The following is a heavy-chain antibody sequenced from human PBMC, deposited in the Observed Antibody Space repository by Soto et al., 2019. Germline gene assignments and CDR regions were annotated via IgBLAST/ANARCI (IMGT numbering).Heavy chain of an antibody. V-gene: IGHV1-2*04. CDR1: GYTFTGYY. CDR3: ARAGLLSGGWYGDYYYGMDV. D-gene: IGHD6-19*01. J-gene: IGHJ6*02. CDR2: INPNSGGT. Sequence: ASVKVSCKASGYTFTGYYMHRVRQAPGQGLEWMGWINPNSGGTNYAQKFQGWVTMTRDTSISTAYMELSRLRSDDTAVYYCARAGLLSGGWYGDYYYGMDVWGQGTTVTVSS.